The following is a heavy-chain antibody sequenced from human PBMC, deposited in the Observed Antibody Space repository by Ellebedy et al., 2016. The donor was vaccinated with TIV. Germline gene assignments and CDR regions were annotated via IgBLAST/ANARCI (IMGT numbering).Heavy chain of an antibody. D-gene: IGHD3-10*01. J-gene: IGHJ4*02. Sequence: GESLKISCAASGFTFSNYAMRWVRQAPGKGLEWVSSVSGSGDTTFYGDSVKGRFTISRDNSKDTLYLQMNSLRVEDTARYYCAKTTLAGNFDSWGQGTLVTVPS. V-gene: IGHV3-23*01. CDR1: GFTFSNYA. CDR2: VSGSGDTT. CDR3: AKTTLAGNFDS.